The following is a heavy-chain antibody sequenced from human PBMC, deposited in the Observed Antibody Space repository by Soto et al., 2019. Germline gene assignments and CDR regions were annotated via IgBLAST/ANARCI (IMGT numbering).Heavy chain of an antibody. J-gene: IGHJ4*02. CDR1: GFIFSNYD. V-gene: IGHV3-23*01. D-gene: IGHD3-10*01. CDR3: AKRPAQIRTFVY. Sequence: VQLLESGGGLVQPGGILRLSCAASGFIFSNYDMSWVRQAPGKGLEWVSTITGSGGRAYYADSVKGRFTISRDNSKNTLYLQMNSLGSDDTAVYYCAKRPAQIRTFVYWGQGSLVTVSS. CDR2: ITGSGGRA.